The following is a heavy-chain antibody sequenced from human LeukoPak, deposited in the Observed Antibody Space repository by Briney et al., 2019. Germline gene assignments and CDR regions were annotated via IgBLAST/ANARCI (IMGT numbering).Heavy chain of an antibody. D-gene: IGHD3-10*02. Sequence: GGSLRLSCAASGFTFSSYGTHWVRQAPGKGLEWVAVISYDESFKYYSDSVKGRFTISRDNAKNSLYLQMNSLRAEDTAVYYCAELGITMIGGVWGKGTTVTISS. CDR1: GFTFSSYG. V-gene: IGHV3-30*18. J-gene: IGHJ6*04. CDR3: AELGITMIGGV. CDR2: ISYDESFK.